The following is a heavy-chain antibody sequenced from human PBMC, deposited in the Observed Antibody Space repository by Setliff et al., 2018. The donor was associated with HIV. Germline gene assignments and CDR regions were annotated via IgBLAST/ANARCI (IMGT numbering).Heavy chain of an antibody. CDR1: GYTFTSYF. CDR3: ARAGGGATDQAFDI. J-gene: IGHJ3*02. D-gene: IGHD2-2*01. CDR2: IDPNGGAT. V-gene: IGHV1-46*01. Sequence: ASVKVSCKAFGYTFTSYFLHWVRQAPGQGLEWLGIIDPNGGATNNAQKLQGRLTVTTDTSTGTLNMELSNLRSDDSAVYYCARAGGGATDQAFDIWGQGTMVTVS.